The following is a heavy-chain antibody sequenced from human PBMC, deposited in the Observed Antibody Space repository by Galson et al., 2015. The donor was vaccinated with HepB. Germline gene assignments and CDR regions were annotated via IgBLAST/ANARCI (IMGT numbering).Heavy chain of an antibody. J-gene: IGHJ5*02. V-gene: IGHV1-69*06. Sequence: SVKVSCKASGASFSNYAFSWVRQAPGQGLEWMGGIIPIFTTTNYAKKFQGRLTIIADKSTSTAYMELTTLRSKDTAVYYCARHFDFWSAESWFDPWGQGTLVTVSS. CDR1: GASFSNYA. CDR3: ARHFDFWSAESWFDP. D-gene: IGHD3-3*01. CDR2: IIPIFTTT.